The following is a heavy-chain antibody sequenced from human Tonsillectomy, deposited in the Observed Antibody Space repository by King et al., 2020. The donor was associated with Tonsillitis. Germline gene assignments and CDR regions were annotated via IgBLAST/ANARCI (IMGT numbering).Heavy chain of an antibody. Sequence: QLVQSGAEVKKPGASVKVSCKASGYTFTAFYMHWVRQAPGQGLEWMGWINPKSGGTNYAQKFQGRVTMTRDTSISTAYMELSRLTSDDTAVYYCARGSGGFDYWGQGTLVTVSS. CDR2: INPKSGGT. V-gene: IGHV1-2*02. CDR1: GYTFTAFY. J-gene: IGHJ4*02. CDR3: ARGSGGFDY. D-gene: IGHD6-25*01.